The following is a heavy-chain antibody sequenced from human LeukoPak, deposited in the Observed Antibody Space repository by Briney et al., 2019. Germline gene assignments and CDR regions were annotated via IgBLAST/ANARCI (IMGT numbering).Heavy chain of an antibody. Sequence: AASVKVSCKASGYTFTGYYMHWVRQAPGQGLEWMGWINPNGGGTNYAQKFQGRVTMTRDTSISTAYMELSRLRSDDTAVYYCARDPREVYYGMDVWGQGTTVTVSS. CDR1: GYTFTGYY. CDR3: ARDPREVYYGMDV. V-gene: IGHV1-2*02. CDR2: INPNGGGT. J-gene: IGHJ6*02.